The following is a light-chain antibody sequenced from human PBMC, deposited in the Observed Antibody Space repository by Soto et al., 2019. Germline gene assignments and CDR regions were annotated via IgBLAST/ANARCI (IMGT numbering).Light chain of an antibody. CDR2: GAS. J-gene: IGKJ4*01. Sequence: EIVXTQSPGTLSLSPGERATLSCRASQSVSSSYLAWYQQKPGQAPRLLIYGASSRATGIPDRFSGSGSGTDFTLTISRLEPEDFALYYCQQYGSSPLTFGGGTKVDIK. V-gene: IGKV3-20*01. CDR3: QQYGSSPLT. CDR1: QSVSSSY.